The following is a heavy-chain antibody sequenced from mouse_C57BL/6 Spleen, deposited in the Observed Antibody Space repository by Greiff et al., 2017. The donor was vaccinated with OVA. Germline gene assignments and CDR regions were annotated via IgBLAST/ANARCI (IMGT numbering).Heavy chain of an antibody. Sequence: EVKLQQSVAELVRPGASVKLSCTASGFNIKNTYMHWVKQRPEQGLEWIGRIDPANGNTKYAPKFQGKATITADTSSNTAYLQLSSLTSEDTAIYYCARSIYYGSSYPYAMDYWGQGTSVTVSS. CDR3: ARSIYYGSSYPYAMDY. J-gene: IGHJ4*01. CDR1: GFNIKNTY. V-gene: IGHV14-3*01. CDR2: IDPANGNT. D-gene: IGHD1-1*01.